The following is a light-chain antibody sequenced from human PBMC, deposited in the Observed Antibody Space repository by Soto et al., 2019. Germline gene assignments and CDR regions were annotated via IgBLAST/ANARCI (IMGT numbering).Light chain of an antibody. CDR3: CSFARRSTVI. V-gene: IGLV2-23*01. J-gene: IGLJ2*01. CDR1: SSDVGNYNL. CDR2: EGG. Sequence: QSALTQPASVSGSPGQSITISCTGTSSDVGNYNLVSWYQQYPGKAPKLMIYEGGKRPSGVSNRFSGSKSGNTASLTISGLQAEDEADYYCCSFARRSTVIFGGGTKLTVL.